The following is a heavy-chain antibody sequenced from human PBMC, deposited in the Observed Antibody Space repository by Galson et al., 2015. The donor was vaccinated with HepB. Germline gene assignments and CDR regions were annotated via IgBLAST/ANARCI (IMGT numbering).Heavy chain of an antibody. Sequence: SLRLSCAASGFTFSISVMSWVRQAPGTGLEWVSSISGRGTDTSYADSVKGRFTISRDNSKNTVYLQMNSLTVDDTAIFYCARSPGSSAWDHFDYWGQGSLVTVSS. CDR2: ISGRGTDT. CDR3: ARSPGSSAWDHFDY. J-gene: IGHJ4*02. CDR1: GFTFSISV. D-gene: IGHD6-25*01. V-gene: IGHV3-23*01.